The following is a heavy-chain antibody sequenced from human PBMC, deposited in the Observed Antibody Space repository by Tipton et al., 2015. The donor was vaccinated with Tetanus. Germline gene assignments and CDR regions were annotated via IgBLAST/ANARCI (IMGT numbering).Heavy chain of an antibody. CDR2: IYQDGSAE. D-gene: IGHD3-10*01. CDR3: VRRWFGTQYYFGMDV. CDR1: GFTFSSHW. J-gene: IGHJ6*02. V-gene: IGHV3-7*01. Sequence: SLRLSCEASGFTFSSHWMSWVRQVPGKGLEWVANIYQDGSAEFYVDSVKGRFTISRDNSKNSLSLQMNGLRADDTAVYYCVRRWFGTQYYFGMDVWGQGDTVTVSS.